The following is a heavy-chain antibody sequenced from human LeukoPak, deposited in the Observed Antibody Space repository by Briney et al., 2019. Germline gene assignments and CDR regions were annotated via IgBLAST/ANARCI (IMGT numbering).Heavy chain of an antibody. J-gene: IGHJ3*02. CDR2: ISGSSSYI. Sequence: GGSLRLSCAASGFTFSNSMNWVRQAPGKGLEWVSSISGSSSYIYYADSVKGRFTISRDNAKNSLYLQMNSLRAEDTAVYYCARAKRNGFDIWGQGTMVTVSS. V-gene: IGHV3-21*01. CDR3: ARAKRNGFDI. CDR1: GFTFSNS.